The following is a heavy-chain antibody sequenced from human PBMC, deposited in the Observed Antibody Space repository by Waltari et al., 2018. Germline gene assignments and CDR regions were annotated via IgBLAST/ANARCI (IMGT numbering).Heavy chain of an antibody. Sequence: QVQLQESGPGLVKPSETLSLTCAVSGYSISRGYYWGWIRQPPGKGLEWIGSIYHSGSTYYNPSLKSRVTISVDTSKNQFSLKLSSVTAADTAVYYCARDGSGRYSSSSRGDYWGQGTLVTVSS. CDR3: ARDGSGRYSSSSRGDY. CDR2: IYHSGST. CDR1: GYSISRGYY. J-gene: IGHJ4*02. V-gene: IGHV4-38-2*02. D-gene: IGHD6-6*01.